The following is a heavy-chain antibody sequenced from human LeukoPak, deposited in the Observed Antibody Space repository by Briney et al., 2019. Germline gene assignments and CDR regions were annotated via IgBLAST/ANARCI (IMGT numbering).Heavy chain of an antibody. CDR2: IYYSGST. Sequence: SETLSLTCTVSGGSISSYYWSWIRQPPGKGLEWIGYIYYSGSTNYNPSLKSRVTMSVDTSKNQFSLKLSSVTAADTAVYYCARDLLGGYSRVDAFDIWGQGTMVTVSS. V-gene: IGHV4-59*12. J-gene: IGHJ3*02. CDR3: ARDLLGGYSRVDAFDI. CDR1: GGSISSYY. D-gene: IGHD3-22*01.